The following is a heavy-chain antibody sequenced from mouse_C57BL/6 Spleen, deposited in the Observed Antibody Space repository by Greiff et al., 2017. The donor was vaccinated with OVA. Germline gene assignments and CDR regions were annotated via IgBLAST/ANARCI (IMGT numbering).Heavy chain of an antibody. CDR2: IDPSDSYT. J-gene: IGHJ2*01. CDR3: SRGNSYYFDY. Sequence: QVQLQQPGAELVRPGTSVKLSCKASGYTFTSYWMHWVKQRPGQGLEWSGVIDPSDSYTNYNQKFKGKATLTVDTSSSTAYMQLSSLTSEDSAVYYCSRGNSYYFDYWGQGTTLTVSS. V-gene: IGHV1-59*01. CDR1: GYTFTSYW. D-gene: IGHD2-1*01.